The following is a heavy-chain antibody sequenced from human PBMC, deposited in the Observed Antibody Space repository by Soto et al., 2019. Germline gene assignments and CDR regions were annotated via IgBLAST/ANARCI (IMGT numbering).Heavy chain of an antibody. Sequence: EVQLVESGGGLVQPGGSLRLSCAASGFTFSSYWMSWVRQAPGKGLEWVANIKQDGNEKFYVDSVKGRFTISRDNAKXXXXXXXXXXXXXXXXXXXXXXXXSLAGEYWGQGTLVAVSS. V-gene: IGHV3-7*02. CDR3: XXXXSLAGEY. CDR1: GFTFSSYW. CDR2: IKQDGNEK. D-gene: IGHD2-15*01. J-gene: IGHJ4*02.